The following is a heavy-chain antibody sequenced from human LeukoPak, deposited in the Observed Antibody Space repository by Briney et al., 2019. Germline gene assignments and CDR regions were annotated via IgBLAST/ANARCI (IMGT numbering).Heavy chain of an antibody. Sequence: PGGSLRLSCAASGFTFSSYSMNWVRQAPGKGLEWVSYISSSSNIINYADSVKGRFTISRDNAKNSLYLQMNSLRDEDTAVYYCVRDKDWGFDYWGQGTLVTVTS. J-gene: IGHJ4*02. V-gene: IGHV3-48*02. D-gene: IGHD3-16*01. CDR3: VRDKDWGFDY. CDR2: ISSSSNII. CDR1: GFTFSSYS.